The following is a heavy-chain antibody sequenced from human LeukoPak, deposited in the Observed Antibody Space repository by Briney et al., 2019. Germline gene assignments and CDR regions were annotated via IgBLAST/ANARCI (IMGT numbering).Heavy chain of an antibody. D-gene: IGHD3-16*02. CDR1: GFTFSSYA. CDR3: AKDLGGSPLSPADY. CDR2: ISGSGGST. J-gene: IGHJ4*02. V-gene: IGHV3-23*01. Sequence: GGSLRLPCAASGFTFSSYAMSWVRQAPGKGLEWVSAISGSGGSTYYADSVKGRFTISRDNSKNTLYLQMNSLRAEDTAVYYCAKDLGGSPLSPADYWGQGTLVTVSS.